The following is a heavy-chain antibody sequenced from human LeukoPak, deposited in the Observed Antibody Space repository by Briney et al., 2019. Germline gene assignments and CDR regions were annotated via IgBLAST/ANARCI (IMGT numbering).Heavy chain of an antibody. CDR3: ARLPLRSHFDY. CDR1: GGSLSSYC. CDR2: IYYSGST. J-gene: IGHJ4*02. V-gene: IGHV4-59*08. Sequence: PSETLSLTCTVSGGSLSSYCWRWIRQPPGKGLEWIGYIYYSGSTNYNPSLKSRVTISVDTSKNQFSLKLSSVTAADTAVYYCARLPLRSHFDYWGQGTLVTVSS.